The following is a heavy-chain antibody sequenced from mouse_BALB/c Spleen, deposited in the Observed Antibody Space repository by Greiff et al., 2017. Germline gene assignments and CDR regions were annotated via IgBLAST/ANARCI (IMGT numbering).Heavy chain of an antibody. J-gene: IGHJ3*01. V-gene: IGHV1S29*02. Sequence: EVQLQQSGPELVKPGASVKISCKASGYTFTDYNMHWVKQSHGKSLEWIGYIYPYNGGTGYNQKFKSKATLTVDNSSSTAYMELRSLTSEDSAVYYCARGEWLHHFAYWGQGTLVTVSA. CDR1: GYTFTDYN. CDR3: ARGEWLHHFAY. CDR2: IYPYNGGT. D-gene: IGHD2-2*01.